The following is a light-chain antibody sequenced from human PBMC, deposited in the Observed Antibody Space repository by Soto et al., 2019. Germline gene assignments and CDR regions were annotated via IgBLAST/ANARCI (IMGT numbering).Light chain of an antibody. CDR2: DTN. V-gene: IGLV1-51*01. Sequence: QSVLTQPPSVSAAPAQKVTISCSGGSSNIGNNYVSWYQHVPGTAPKLLIYDTNKRPAGIPDRVSASKSGTSATLGITGLQTGDEADYYCATWDSSLRAVVVGGGTKLTVL. CDR1: SSNIGNNY. CDR3: ATWDSSLRAVV. J-gene: IGLJ2*01.